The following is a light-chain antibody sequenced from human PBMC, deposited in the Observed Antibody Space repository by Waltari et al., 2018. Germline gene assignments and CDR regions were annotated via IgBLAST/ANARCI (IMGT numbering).Light chain of an antibody. CDR2: GAF. Sequence: EIVMTQSPATLSVSPGERATLSCRASQSISSSLAWYQQTPGQAPRLLIYGAFTRATGIPARFSGSGSDTEFTLTISSMQSEDFAIYYCQQHNDWPRTFGQGTKVEI. CDR3: QQHNDWPRT. J-gene: IGKJ1*01. CDR1: QSISSS. V-gene: IGKV3-15*01.